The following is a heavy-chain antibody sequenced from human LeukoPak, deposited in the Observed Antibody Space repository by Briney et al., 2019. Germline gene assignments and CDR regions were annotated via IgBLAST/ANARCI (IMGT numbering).Heavy chain of an antibody. CDR3: ATRAGYVGNYFDY. D-gene: IGHD5-12*01. J-gene: IGHJ4*02. CDR1: GYTLTELS. Sequence: TSVKVSCKVSGYTLTELSMHWVRQAPGKGLEWMGGFDPEDGETIYAQKFQGRVTMTEDTSTDTAYMELSSLRSEDTAVYYCATRAGYVGNYFDYWGQGTLVTVSS. V-gene: IGHV1-24*01. CDR2: FDPEDGET.